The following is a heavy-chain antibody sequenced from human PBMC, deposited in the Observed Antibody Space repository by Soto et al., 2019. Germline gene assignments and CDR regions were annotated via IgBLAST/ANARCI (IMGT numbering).Heavy chain of an antibody. V-gene: IGHV4-30-4*01. J-gene: IGHJ4*02. Sequence: SLTCTVSGGSISSGGSYWGWIRQPPGKGLEWIGYIYYSGNTYLNPSLKSRVTLSVDTSKNQFSLNLSSVAAADKAVYYCVRYCSTTEWHFDYWGQGTLVTVSS. CDR3: VRYCSTTEWHFDY. D-gene: IGHD2-2*01. CDR1: GGSISSGGSY. CDR2: IYYSGNT.